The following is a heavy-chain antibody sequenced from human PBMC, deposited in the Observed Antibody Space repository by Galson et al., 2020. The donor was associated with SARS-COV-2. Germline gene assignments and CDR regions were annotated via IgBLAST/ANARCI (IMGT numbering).Heavy chain of an antibody. CDR1: GFTFSDYY. Sequence: GGSLRLSCAASGFTFSDYYMSWIRQAPGKGLEWVSYIISSGRTIYHADSVKGRFTISRDNAKNSLYLQMNSLRAEDTAVYYCAAGRYCTNGVWSDFEYWGQGTLVTVSS. V-gene: IGHV3-11*01. D-gene: IGHD2-8*01. J-gene: IGHJ4*02. CDR3: AAGRYCTNGVWSDFEY. CDR2: IISSGRTI.